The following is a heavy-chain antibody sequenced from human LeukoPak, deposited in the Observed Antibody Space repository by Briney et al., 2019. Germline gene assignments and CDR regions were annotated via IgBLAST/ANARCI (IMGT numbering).Heavy chain of an antibody. J-gene: IGHJ4*02. D-gene: IGHD3-10*01. CDR3: AKYTSGTSYRGLDQ. V-gene: IGHV3-23*01. Sequence: GGSLRLSCAASGFTFSNYEFNWVRQAPGKGLEWVSTIIGSAVNTYYADSVKGRFTISRDDSKNTVYLQMNSLRAEDTAVYSCAKYTSGTSYRGLDQWGQGTLVTVSS. CDR2: IIGSAVNT. CDR1: GFTFSNYE.